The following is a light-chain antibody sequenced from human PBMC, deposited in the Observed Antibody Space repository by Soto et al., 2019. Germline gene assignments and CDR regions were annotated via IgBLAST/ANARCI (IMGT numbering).Light chain of an antibody. CDR3: VQGTHWPWT. CDR2: QVS. V-gene: IGKV2-30*01. Sequence: DVVMTQSPLSLSVTLGQPASISCRSSQGLVYSDGNTFLNWFHQRPGQSPRRLIYQVSNRDSGVPDRFSCSGSGTDYTLTISRVEAADVGIYSCVQGTHWPWTFGQGTKLEIK. J-gene: IGKJ1*01. CDR1: QGLVYSDGNTF.